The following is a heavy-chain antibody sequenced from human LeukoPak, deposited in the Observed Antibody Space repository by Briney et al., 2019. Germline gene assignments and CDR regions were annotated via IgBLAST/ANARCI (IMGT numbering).Heavy chain of an antibody. CDR3: ARVFDFWSGYDAFDI. CDR1: GITVSTNY. V-gene: IGHV3-66*01. J-gene: IGHJ3*02. CDR2: IYSDGTT. Sequence: GGSLRLSCAAIGITVSTNYMTWVRQAPGKGLEWVSYIYSDGTTIYADSVKGRFTFSRDNSKDTLYLQMNSLRDEDTAVYYCARVFDFWSGYDAFDIWGQGTMVTVSS. D-gene: IGHD3-3*01.